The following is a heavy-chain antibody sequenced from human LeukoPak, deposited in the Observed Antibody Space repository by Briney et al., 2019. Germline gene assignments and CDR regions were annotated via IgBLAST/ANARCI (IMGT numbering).Heavy chain of an antibody. Sequence: GASVKVSCKASGYTFSDYNMHWVRQAPGQGPEWTGWINANSGGTNYAQKFQGRVTMTRDAPISTAYMELSRLSSDDTAVYYCACASGTYYNGNYFDYWGQGTLVTVSS. D-gene: IGHD3-10*01. J-gene: IGHJ4*02. CDR3: ACASGTYYNGNYFDY. CDR1: GYTFSDYN. CDR2: INANSGGT. V-gene: IGHV1-2*02.